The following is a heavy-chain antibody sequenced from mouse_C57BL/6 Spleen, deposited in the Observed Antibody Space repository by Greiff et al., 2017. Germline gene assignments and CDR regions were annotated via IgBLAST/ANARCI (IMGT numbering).Heavy chain of an antibody. CDR2: INPNNGGT. V-gene: IGHV1-26*01. J-gene: IGHJ2*01. D-gene: IGHD1-1*01. Sequence: EVQLQQSGPELVKPGASVKISCKASGYTFTDYYMNWVKQSHGKSLEWIGDINPNNGGTSYNQKFKGKATLTVDKSSSTAYMELRSLTSEDSAVYYCARSPDLYYGQYYFDYWGQGTTLTVSS. CDR1: GYTFTDYY. CDR3: ARSPDLYYGQYYFDY.